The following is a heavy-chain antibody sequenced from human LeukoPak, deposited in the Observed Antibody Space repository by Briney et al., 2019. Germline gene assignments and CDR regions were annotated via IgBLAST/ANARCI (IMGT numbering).Heavy chain of an antibody. CDR2: ISSSGSGGNT. Sequence: PGGSLRLSCVASGVTLSNYAMSWPGRAQGKGWEGSSGISSSGSGGNTYYADSVKGRFTISRDSSRNTLFLHMNTLRAEDTAIYAKDRTVGASYWYFDLWGRGTLVTVSS. J-gene: IGHJ2*01. D-gene: IGHD1-26*01. V-gene: IGHV3-23*01. CDR3: DRTVGASYWYFDL. CDR1: GVTLSNYA.